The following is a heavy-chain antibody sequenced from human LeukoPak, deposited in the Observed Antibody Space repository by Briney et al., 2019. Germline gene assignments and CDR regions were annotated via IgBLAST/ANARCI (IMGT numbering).Heavy chain of an antibody. D-gene: IGHD6-6*01. J-gene: IGHJ6*03. CDR2: IDYSGSA. CDR1: GGSISSYD. V-gene: IGHV4-59*01. Sequence: NPSETLSLTCTVSGGSISSYDWTWIRQPPGKGLEWIGYIDYSGSANYNPSLKSRVTISIDTSKNQFSLKLNSVTAADTAAYYCARDLVGYYHYYMDVWGKGTTVTVSS. CDR3: ARDLVGYYHYYMDV.